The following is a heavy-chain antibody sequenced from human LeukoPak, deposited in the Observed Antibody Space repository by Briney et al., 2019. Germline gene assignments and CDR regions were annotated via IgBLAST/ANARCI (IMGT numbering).Heavy chain of an antibody. V-gene: IGHV3-21*04. D-gene: IGHD4-23*01. CDR2: ISSNNSCI. Sequence: GESLRLSCAASGFNFSIYTMNWVRQAPGQGLEWVSSISSNNSCIFYAGSVQGRFTISRDNAKNSLYLHMNSLRAEDTAVYFCAGDLDYGGDANAFDIWGQGTMVTVSS. CDR1: GFNFSIYT. J-gene: IGHJ3*02. CDR3: AGDLDYGGDANAFDI.